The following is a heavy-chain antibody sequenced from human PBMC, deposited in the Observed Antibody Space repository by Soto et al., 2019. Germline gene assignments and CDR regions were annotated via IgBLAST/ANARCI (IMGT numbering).Heavy chain of an antibody. CDR3: ARETYYYDSSGYSFDY. Sequence: SVKVSCKASGGTFSSYAISWVRQAPGQGLEWMGGIIPIFGTANYAQKFQGRVTITADESTSTTYMELSSLRSEDTAVYYCARETYYYDSSGYSFDYWGQGTLVTVSS. D-gene: IGHD3-22*01. CDR2: IIPIFGTA. J-gene: IGHJ4*02. V-gene: IGHV1-69*13. CDR1: GGTFSSYA.